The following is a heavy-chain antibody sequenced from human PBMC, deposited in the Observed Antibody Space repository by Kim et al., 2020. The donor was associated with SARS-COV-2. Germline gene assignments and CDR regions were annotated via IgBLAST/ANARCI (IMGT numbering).Heavy chain of an antibody. D-gene: IGHD3-22*01. CDR3: ARVGTSGYYYP. J-gene: IGHJ5*02. V-gene: IGHV4-59*01. Sequence: HPPPLKRRVTISVDTSKNPFSLRLSSVTAADTAVYYCARVGTSGYYYPWGQGTLVTVSS.